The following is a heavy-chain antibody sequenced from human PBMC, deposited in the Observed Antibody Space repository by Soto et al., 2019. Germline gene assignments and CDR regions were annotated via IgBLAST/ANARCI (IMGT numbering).Heavy chain of an antibody. Sequence: GGSLRLSCAASGFTFRSYGMNWVRQAPGKGLEWVSSISDTGTNTYYADSVKGRFTVSRDNSKNTLYLQMNSLRAEDTAVYYCAKRVIYSSLSPSFDSWGQGTLVTVSS. J-gene: IGHJ4*02. CDR3: AKRVIYSSLSPSFDS. D-gene: IGHD6-6*01. CDR1: GFTFRSYG. V-gene: IGHV3-23*01. CDR2: ISDTGTNT.